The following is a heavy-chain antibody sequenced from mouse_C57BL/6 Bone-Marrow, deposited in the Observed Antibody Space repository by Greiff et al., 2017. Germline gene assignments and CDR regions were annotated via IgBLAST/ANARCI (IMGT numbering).Heavy chain of an antibody. V-gene: IGHV2-9-1*01. CDR2: IWTGGGT. CDR1: GFSLTSYA. J-gene: IGHJ2*01. Sequence: VKLVESGPGLVAPSQSLSITCTVSGFSLTSYAISWVRQPPGKGLEWLGVIWTGGGTNYNSALKSRLSISKDNSKSQVFLKMNSLQTDDTARYYCARATRYYYGSSSYYFDYWGQGTTLTVSS. D-gene: IGHD1-1*01. CDR3: ARATRYYYGSSSYYFDY.